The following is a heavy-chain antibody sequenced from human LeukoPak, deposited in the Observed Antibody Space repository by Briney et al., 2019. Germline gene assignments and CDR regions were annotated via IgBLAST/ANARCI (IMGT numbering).Heavy chain of an antibody. J-gene: IGHJ6*02. CDR3: ARATYYYDSSGSHYYYYYGMDV. D-gene: IGHD3-22*01. CDR1: GGSISSYY. Sequence: PSETLSLTCTVSGGSISSYYWSWIRQPPGKGLEWIGYIYYSGSTNYNPSLKSRVTISVDTSKNQFSLKLSSVTAADTAVYYCARATYYYDSSGSHYYYYYGMDVWGQGTTVTVSS. CDR2: IYYSGST. V-gene: IGHV4-59*01.